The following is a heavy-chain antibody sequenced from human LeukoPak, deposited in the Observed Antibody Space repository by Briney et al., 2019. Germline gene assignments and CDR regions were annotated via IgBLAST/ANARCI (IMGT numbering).Heavy chain of an antibody. J-gene: IGHJ4*02. Sequence: GRSLRLSCAASGFTFTAYLIHWVRQAPGKGLEWVAVMSSDGSATFYADSVKGRFTISRDNSKNTLYLQMNSLRAEDTAVYYCVRESEYYFDHSASFDYWGQGTLVTVSS. D-gene: IGHD3-22*01. V-gene: IGHV3-30-3*01. CDR2: MSSDGSAT. CDR1: GFTFTAYL. CDR3: VRESEYYFDHSASFDY.